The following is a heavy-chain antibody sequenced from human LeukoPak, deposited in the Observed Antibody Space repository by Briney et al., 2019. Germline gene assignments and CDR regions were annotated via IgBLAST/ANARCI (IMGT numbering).Heavy chain of an antibody. V-gene: IGHV3-9*01. CDR1: GFTFDDYA. J-gene: IGHJ4*02. CDR2: ISWNSGSI. Sequence: PGRSLRLSCAASGFTFDDYAMHWVRQAPGKGLEWVSGISWNSGSIGYADSVKGRFTISRDNAKNSLYLQTNSLRAEDTALYYCAKDMGPYYYDSSGYLYWGQGTLVTVSS. D-gene: IGHD3-22*01. CDR3: AKDMGPYYYDSSGYLY.